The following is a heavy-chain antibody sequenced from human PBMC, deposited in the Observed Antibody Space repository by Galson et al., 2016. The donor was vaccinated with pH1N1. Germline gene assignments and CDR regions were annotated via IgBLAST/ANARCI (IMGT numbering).Heavy chain of an antibody. D-gene: IGHD5-18*01. V-gene: IGHV4-59*01. CDR3: ARETDTALVTAFDY. CDR2: IYYSGDT. Sequence: SETLSLTCTVSGGPMTNYYYNWIRQPPGKGLEWIGYIYYSGDTTFNPSLESRVTMSVDTSKNQFSLRLSSVTAADTAVYFCARETDTALVTAFDYWGQGMLVTVSP. CDR1: GGPMTNYY. J-gene: IGHJ4*02.